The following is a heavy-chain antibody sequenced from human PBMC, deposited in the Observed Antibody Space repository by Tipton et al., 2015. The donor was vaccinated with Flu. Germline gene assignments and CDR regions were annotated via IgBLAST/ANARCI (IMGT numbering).Heavy chain of an antibody. CDR1: GGSISSYY. J-gene: IGHJ4*02. D-gene: IGHD6-19*01. CDR2: IYSSGST. Sequence: TLSLTCTVSGGSISSYYWSWIRQPPGKGLEWIGYIYSSGSTNYNPSLKSRVTISVDTSKNQFSLKLSSVTAADTAVYYCARTPGVAVAGTEFDYWGQGTLVTVSS. CDR3: ARTPGVAVAGTEFDY. V-gene: IGHV4-59*01.